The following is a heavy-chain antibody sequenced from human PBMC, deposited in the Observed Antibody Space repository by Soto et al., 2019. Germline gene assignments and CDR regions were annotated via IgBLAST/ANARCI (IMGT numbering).Heavy chain of an antibody. CDR1: GCTFSSYA. Sequence: PGGSLRLSCAASGCTFSSYAMSWVCQAPGKGLEWVSAISGSGGSTYYADSVKGRFTISRDNSKNTLYLQMNSLRAEDTAVYYCAKSGSIYYDFWSGQYYFDYWGQGTLVTVSS. CDR2: ISGSGGST. CDR3: AKSGSIYYDFWSGQYYFDY. J-gene: IGHJ4*02. V-gene: IGHV3-23*01. D-gene: IGHD3-3*01.